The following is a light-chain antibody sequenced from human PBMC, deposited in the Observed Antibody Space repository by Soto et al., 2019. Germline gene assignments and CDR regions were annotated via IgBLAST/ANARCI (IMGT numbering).Light chain of an antibody. V-gene: IGKV3-11*01. Sequence: ETVLTQSPATLSLSPGERATLSCRASQSVSSSYLAWYQHKPGQVPRLLIYDASTRATGIPARFSGSGSGTDFTLTISSLEPEDFAVYYCQQRSSWPDTFGQGTRLEIK. CDR1: QSVSSSY. CDR3: QQRSSWPDT. CDR2: DAS. J-gene: IGKJ5*01.